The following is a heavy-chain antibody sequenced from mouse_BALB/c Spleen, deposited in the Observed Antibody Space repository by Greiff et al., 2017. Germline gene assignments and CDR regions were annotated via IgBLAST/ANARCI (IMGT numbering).Heavy chain of an antibody. CDR2: ISYSGST. CDR1: GYSITSDYA. Sequence: EVKLMESGPGLVKPSQSLSLTCTVTGYSITSDYAWNWIRQFPGNKLEWMGYISYSGSTSYNPSLKSRISITRDTSKNQFFLQLNSVTTEDIATYYCARDYGNYEGVDYWGQGTTLTVSS. J-gene: IGHJ2*01. CDR3: ARDYGNYEGVDY. D-gene: IGHD2-1*01. V-gene: IGHV3-2*02.